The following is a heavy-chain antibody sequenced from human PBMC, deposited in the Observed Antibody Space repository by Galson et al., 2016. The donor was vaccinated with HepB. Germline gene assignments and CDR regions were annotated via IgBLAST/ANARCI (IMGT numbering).Heavy chain of an antibody. CDR1: GDSFTSYG. D-gene: IGHD3-10*01. CDR2: ISPHHGDV. J-gene: IGHJ4*02. Sequence: SVKVSCKALGDSFTSYGVNWVRQAPGQGLEWMGWISPHHGDVKDAPNFQGRVTLTTDTSASTAFLELRSLRSDDTAVYFCAIDYLGSGSYLWGQGTLVTVSS. V-gene: IGHV1-18*01. CDR3: AIDYLGSGSYL.